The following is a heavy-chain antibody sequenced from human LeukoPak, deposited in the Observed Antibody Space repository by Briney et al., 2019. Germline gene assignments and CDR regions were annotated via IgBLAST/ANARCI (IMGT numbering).Heavy chain of an antibody. CDR3: GRDFLGESGAGGP. V-gene: IGHV3-21*01. D-gene: IGHD3-10*01. CDR2: ISPSGHST. Sequence: SGGSLRLSCAASGFTFSSYTMNWVRQAAGKGLEWASSISPSGHSTWHADSVKGRFTISRDNAKNSVYLRMTNLRVDDTAVYYCGRDFLGESGAGGPWGQGILVTVSS. J-gene: IGHJ5*02. CDR1: GFTFSSYT.